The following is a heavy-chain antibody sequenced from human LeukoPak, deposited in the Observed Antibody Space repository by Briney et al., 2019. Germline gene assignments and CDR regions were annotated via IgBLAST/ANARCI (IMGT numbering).Heavy chain of an antibody. CDR1: GGSTSSYY. CDR2: IYTSGRT. D-gene: IGHD4-17*01. J-gene: IGHJ1*01. Sequence: SEPLSLTCTVFGGSTSSYYWSWSHQPAGKGLEWSGRIYTSGRTNYTPSLKSRVTRSVDPSKNQFSLKLSSVTAADTAVYYCARGGEYGDYRHTQYFQHWGQGTLVTVSS. CDR3: ARGGEYGDYRHTQYFQH. V-gene: IGHV4-4*07.